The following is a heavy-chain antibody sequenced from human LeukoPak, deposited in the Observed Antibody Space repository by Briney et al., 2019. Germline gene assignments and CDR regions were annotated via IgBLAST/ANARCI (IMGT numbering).Heavy chain of an antibody. CDR1: GGSISGYY. J-gene: IGHJ4*02. Sequence: SETLSLTCTVSGGSISGYYWSWIRQPPGQGLDYIGYFSNSGTFSYKPSLQSRVSMSMDKSKYQFFLRLTSVTAADTAVYYCARVRTYDGYNFIDSWGRGTLVAVSS. D-gene: IGHD5-24*01. CDR2: FSNSGTF. V-gene: IGHV4-59*08. CDR3: ARVRTYDGYNFIDS.